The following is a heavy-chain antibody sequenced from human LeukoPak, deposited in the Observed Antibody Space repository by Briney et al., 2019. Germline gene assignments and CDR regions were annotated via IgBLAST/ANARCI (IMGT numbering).Heavy chain of an antibody. Sequence: TGGSLRLSCAASGFTFSTYTMNWIRQSPEKGLEWVSIIHNDGSTYYADSVKGRFTVSRDNSKNTVSLQMDSLRVDDTGIYYCARGFLQLTPYYFDYWGQGALVTVSS. CDR3: ARGFLQLTPYYFDY. CDR2: IHNDGST. D-gene: IGHD1-1*01. V-gene: IGHV3-66*01. J-gene: IGHJ4*02. CDR1: GFTFSTYT.